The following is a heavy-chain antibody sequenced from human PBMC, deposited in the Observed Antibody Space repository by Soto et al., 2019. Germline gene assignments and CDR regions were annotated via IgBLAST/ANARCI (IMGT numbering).Heavy chain of an antibody. V-gene: IGHV4-59*01. CDR2: IYYSGST. Sequence: SETLSLTCTVSGGSISSYYWSWIRQPPGKGLEWIGYIYYSGSTNYNPSLKSRVTISVDTSKNQFSLKLSSVTAADTAVYYCARVKRQEPLNYYDSRGAFDIWGQGTMVTVSS. CDR3: ARVKRQEPLNYYDSRGAFDI. CDR1: GGSISSYY. D-gene: IGHD3-22*01. J-gene: IGHJ3*02.